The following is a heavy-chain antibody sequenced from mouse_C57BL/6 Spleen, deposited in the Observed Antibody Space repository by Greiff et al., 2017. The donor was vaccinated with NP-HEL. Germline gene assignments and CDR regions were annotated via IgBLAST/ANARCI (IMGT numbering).Heavy chain of an antibody. CDR3: AYYCGSPWFAY. D-gene: IGHD1-1*01. CDR2: IYPRNGST. J-gene: IGHJ3*01. Sequence: QVQLQQSDAELVKPGASVKISCKVSGYTFTDHSIHWMKQRPEQGLEWIGYIYPRNGSTKYNEKFKGKATLTADTSSSTAYMQLNSLTSEDSAVYFCAYYCGSPWFAYWGQGTLVTVSA. V-gene: IGHV1-78*01. CDR1: GYTFTDHS.